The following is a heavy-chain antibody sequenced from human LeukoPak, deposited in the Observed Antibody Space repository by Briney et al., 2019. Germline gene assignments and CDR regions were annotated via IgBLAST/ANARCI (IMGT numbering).Heavy chain of an antibody. CDR3: ARSMSGTGGH. V-gene: IGHV4-59*01. Sequence: KASETLSLTCTVSGGSISNFYWSWIRQPPGKGLERIGYIYYSGDTSCNPSLKSRVSMSVDTSKNQFSLKLKSVTAADTAVYYCARSMSGTGGHWGQGTLVTVSS. D-gene: IGHD1-20*01. CDR2: IYYSGDT. CDR1: GGSISNFY. J-gene: IGHJ4*02.